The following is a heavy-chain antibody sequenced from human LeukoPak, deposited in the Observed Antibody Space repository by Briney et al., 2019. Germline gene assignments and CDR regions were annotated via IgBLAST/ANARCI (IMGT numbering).Heavy chain of an antibody. J-gene: IGHJ6*03. CDR2: IYYSGTT. CDR1: GGSISSSTYF. CDR3: ARRNRWIKPNMDV. D-gene: IGHD5-18*01. V-gene: IGHV4-39*01. Sequence: SEALSLTCTVSGGSISSSTYFWVWIRQPPGKGLEWIGSIYYSGTTTYNSSLRSPVTISEDTSKNQFSLKLSSVTAADTAVYYCARRNRWIKPNMDVWGKGTTVTISS.